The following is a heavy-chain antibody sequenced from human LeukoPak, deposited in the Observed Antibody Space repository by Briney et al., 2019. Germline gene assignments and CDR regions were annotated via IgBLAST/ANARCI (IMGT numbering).Heavy chain of an antibody. Sequence: SETLSLTCAVYGGSFSGYYWSWIRQPPGKGLEWIGEINHSGSTNYNPSLKSRVTISVDTSKNQFSLKLSSVTAADTAVYYCASTPGDLTGYYQWHFDYWGQGTLVTVSS. CDR1: GGSFSGYY. CDR3: ASTPGDLTGYYQWHFDY. V-gene: IGHV4-34*01. J-gene: IGHJ4*02. D-gene: IGHD3-9*01. CDR2: INHSGST.